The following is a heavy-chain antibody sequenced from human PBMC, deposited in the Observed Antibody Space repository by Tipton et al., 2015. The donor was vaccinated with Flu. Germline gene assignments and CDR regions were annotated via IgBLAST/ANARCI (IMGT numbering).Heavy chain of an antibody. D-gene: IGHD2-2*01. CDR3: ARDAQEHCSSSSSCSEFDY. V-gene: IGHV4-4*07. CDR1: GGSISSYY. CDR2: IYTSGST. Sequence: TLSLTCTVSGGSISSYYWSWIRQPAGKGLEWIGRIYTSGSTSYNPSLKSRVTMPVDTSKNQFSLKLSSVTAADTAVYYCARDAQEHCSSSSSCSEFDYWGQGTLVTVFS. J-gene: IGHJ4*02.